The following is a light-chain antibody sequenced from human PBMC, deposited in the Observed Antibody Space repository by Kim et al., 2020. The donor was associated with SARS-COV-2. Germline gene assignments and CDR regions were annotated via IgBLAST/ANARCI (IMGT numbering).Light chain of an antibody. CDR1: NNNVGNRG. CDR2: RNN. CDR3: SAWDFSFSAVV. Sequence: QAGLTQPPSVSTALRQTATLTCTGNNNNVGNRGAAWLQQHQGHPPKLLSYRNNNRPSGISERFSASRSGNTASLTITGLQPEDEADYYCSAWDFSFSAVVFGGGTQLTVL. V-gene: IGLV10-54*01. J-gene: IGLJ2*01.